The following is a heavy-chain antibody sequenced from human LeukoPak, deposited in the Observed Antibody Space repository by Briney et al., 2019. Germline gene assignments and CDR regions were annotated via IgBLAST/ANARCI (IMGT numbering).Heavy chain of an antibody. J-gene: IGHJ6*02. CDR3: ARGGGCSGGSCYSTTPYYYYGMDV. V-gene: IGHV3-7*01. D-gene: IGHD2-15*01. Sequence: PGGSLRLSCAASGFTFSSYWMSWVRQAPGKGLEWVANIKQDGSEKYYVDSVKGRFTISRDNAKNSLYLQMNSLRVEDTAVYYCARGGGCSGGSCYSTTPYYYYGMDVWGQGTTVTVSS. CDR2: IKQDGSEK. CDR1: GFTFSSYW.